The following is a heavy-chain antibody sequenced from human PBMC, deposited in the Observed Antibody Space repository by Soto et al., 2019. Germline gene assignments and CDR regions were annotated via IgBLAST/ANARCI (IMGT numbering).Heavy chain of an antibody. J-gene: IGHJ6*02. CDR1: GGSISSGGNY. D-gene: IGHD3-10*01. CDR2: IYHSGST. CDR3: ASARMVRGVIYYYGMDV. Sequence: QVQLQESGPGLVKSSQTLSLTCTVSGGSISSGGNYWSWIRQHPGKGLEGIGYIYHSGSTYYNPSLKSRVTISVDTSKNPSSLKLNSVTAADTAVYYCASARMVRGVIYYYGMDVWGQGTKVTVSS. V-gene: IGHV4-31*03.